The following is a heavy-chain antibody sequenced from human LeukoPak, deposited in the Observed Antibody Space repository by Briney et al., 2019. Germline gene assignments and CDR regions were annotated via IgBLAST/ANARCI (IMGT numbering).Heavy chain of an antibody. Sequence: SVKVSCKASGGTFSSYAISWVRQAPGQGLEWMGRIIPIFGTANYAQKFQGRVTITTDESTSTAYMELSSLRSEDTAVYYCARDRSGGNYYYYYYMDVWGKGTTVTVSS. CDR1: GGTFSSYA. D-gene: IGHD4-23*01. V-gene: IGHV1-69*05. J-gene: IGHJ6*03. CDR3: ARDRSGGNYYYYYYMDV. CDR2: IIPIFGTA.